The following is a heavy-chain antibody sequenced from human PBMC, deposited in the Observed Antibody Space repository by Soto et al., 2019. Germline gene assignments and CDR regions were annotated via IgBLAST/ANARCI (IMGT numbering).Heavy chain of an antibody. D-gene: IGHD3-22*01. CDR2: IIPFSGTA. J-gene: IGHJ5*02. CDR3: VREGYYDSSGYYPGWFDP. CDR1: EDTLSSYA. V-gene: IGHV1-69*06. Sequence: SVKVACKASEDTLSSYAISWVRQAPGQGLEWMGGIIPFSGTANYAQKFQGRVTITADKSTSTACMELSSLRSADTAVYYCVREGYYDSSGYYPGWFDPWGQGTLVTVSS.